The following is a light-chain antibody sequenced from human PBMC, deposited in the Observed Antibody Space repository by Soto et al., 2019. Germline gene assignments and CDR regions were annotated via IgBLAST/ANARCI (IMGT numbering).Light chain of an antibody. CDR1: QSVSSSY. CDR3: QQYGSSPHT. V-gene: IGKV3-20*01. Sequence: EIVLTQSPGTLSLSPGERATLSCRASQSVSSSYLAWYQHKPGQAPRLLIYGASSRATGIPDRFSGSGSGTDFTLTSSRLEHEDFAVYYCQQYGSSPHTFGQGTKLEIK. CDR2: GAS. J-gene: IGKJ2*01.